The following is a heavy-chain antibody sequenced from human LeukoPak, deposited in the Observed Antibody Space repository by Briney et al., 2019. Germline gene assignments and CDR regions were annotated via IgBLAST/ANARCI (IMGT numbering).Heavy chain of an antibody. CDR3: ATEPVLRYFDWSPGASGMDV. V-gene: IGHV4-39*01. CDR2: IYYSGST. D-gene: IGHD3-9*01. Sequence: SETLSLTCTVSGGSISSYYWGWIRHPPGQGLEWIGSIYYSGSTYYNPSLKSRVTISVDTSKNQFSLKLSSVTAADTAVYYCATEPVLRYFDWSPGASGMDVWGQGTTVTVSS. CDR1: GGSISSYY. J-gene: IGHJ6*02.